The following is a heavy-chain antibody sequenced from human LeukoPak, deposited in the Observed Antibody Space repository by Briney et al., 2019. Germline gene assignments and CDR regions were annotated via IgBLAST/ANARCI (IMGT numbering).Heavy chain of an antibody. CDR1: GYTFTGHY. Sequence: VASVKVSCKASGYTFTGHYMHWVRQAPGQGPEWMGWINPNSGDTNYAQKFQGWVTMTRDTSISTAYMELSRLRSDDTAVYYCARDRCSSTSCSLVGDAFDIWGQGTMVTVSS. CDR2: INPNSGDT. CDR3: ARDRCSSTSCSLVGDAFDI. V-gene: IGHV1-2*04. D-gene: IGHD2-2*01. J-gene: IGHJ3*02.